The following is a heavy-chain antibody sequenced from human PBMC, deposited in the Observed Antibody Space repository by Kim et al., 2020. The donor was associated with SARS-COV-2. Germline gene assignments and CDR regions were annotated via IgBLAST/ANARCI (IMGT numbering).Heavy chain of an antibody. J-gene: IGHJ4*02. V-gene: IGHV1-3*01. Sequence: GNVNTKYSPKFPGRLTLTSDTSAGAAYMELSSLGSEDTAVYYCARSRSLDYWGQGTLVTVSS. CDR2: GNVNT. CDR3: ARSRSLDY. D-gene: IGHD1-26*01.